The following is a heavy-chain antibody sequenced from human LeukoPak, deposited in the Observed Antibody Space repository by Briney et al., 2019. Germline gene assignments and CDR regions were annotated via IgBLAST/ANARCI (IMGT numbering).Heavy chain of an antibody. CDR3: ARGDIVVVVARPRGFAL. CDR1: GYTFSGYY. V-gene: IGHV1-2*02. D-gene: IGHD2-15*01. Sequence: PVASVKVSCKASGYTFSGYYYHWVRQAPGQGLEWMGWINPNSGDTKYAQKFQGRVTMTRDTSISTAYMELTRLRSDDTAVYYCARGDIVVVVARPRGFALWGQGTLVTVSS. J-gene: IGHJ4*02. CDR2: INPNSGDT.